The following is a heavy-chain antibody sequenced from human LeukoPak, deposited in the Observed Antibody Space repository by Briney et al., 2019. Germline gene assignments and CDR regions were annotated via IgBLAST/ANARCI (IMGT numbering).Heavy chain of an antibody. CDR2: IKNDGSEK. CDR3: ATDRGWRTSGYYLYYFEY. V-gene: IGHV3-7*01. CDR1: GFVFRNYF. D-gene: IGHD3-3*01. J-gene: IGHJ4*02. Sequence: PGGSLRLSCAASGFVFRNYFMSWVRQAPGKGLEWVASIKNDGSEKYYVDSVRGRYTISRDNTKSPLYLQMSSLRAEDTAVYYCATDRGWRTSGYYLYYFEYWGQGTLVTFSS.